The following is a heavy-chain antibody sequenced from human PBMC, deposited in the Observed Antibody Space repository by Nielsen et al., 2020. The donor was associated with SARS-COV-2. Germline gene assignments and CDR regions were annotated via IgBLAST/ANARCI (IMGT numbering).Heavy chain of an antibody. V-gene: IGHV1-3*01. CDR2: INAGNGNT. J-gene: IGHJ1*01. CDR1: GYTFTSYA. D-gene: IGHD4-17*01. Sequence: ASVKVSCKASGYTFTSYAMHWVRQAPGQRLEWMGWINAGNGNTKYSQKFQGRITITRDTSASTVYMDLSSLRSEDTAVYYCARDQTTVTGAEYYPHWGQGTFVSVSS. CDR3: ARDQTTVTGAEYYPH.